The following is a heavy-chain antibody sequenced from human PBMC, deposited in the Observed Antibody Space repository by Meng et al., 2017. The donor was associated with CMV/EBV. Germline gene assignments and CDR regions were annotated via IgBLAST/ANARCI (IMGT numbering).Heavy chain of an antibody. V-gene: IGHV4-4*07. J-gene: IGHJ4*02. CDR2: TYTSGST. CDR3: ARGPEVDYGYYVGLDY. D-gene: IGHD4-17*01. CDR1: VGSIIGSC. Sequence: VQLERVVAVCGRPGETISLTCTVSVGSIIGSCWSWIRPPAGKVLEWIGRTYTSGSTNYNPSLKSRVTMSVDTSKNQFSLKLSSVTAADAAVYYCARGPEVDYGYYVGLDYWGQGTLVTVSS.